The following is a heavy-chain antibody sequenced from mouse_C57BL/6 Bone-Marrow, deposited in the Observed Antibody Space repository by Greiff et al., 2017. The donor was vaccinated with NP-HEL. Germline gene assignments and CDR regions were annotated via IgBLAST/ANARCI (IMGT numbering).Heavy chain of an antibody. J-gene: IGHJ1*03. V-gene: IGHV3-6*01. CDR3: ASLPYYDYDSWYFDV. D-gene: IGHD2-4*01. CDR2: ISYDGSN. CDR1: GYSITSGYY. Sequence: EVKLQESGPGLVKPSQSLSLTCSVTGYSITSGYYWNWIRQFPGNKLEWMGYISYDGSNNYNPSLKNRISITRDTSKNQFFLKLNSVTTEDTATYYCASLPYYDYDSWYFDVWGTGTTVTVSS.